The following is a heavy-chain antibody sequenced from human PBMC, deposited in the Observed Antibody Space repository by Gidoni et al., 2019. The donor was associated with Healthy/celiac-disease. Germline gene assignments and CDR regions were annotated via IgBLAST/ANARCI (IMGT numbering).Heavy chain of an antibody. V-gene: IGHV1-18*01. CDR3: ARDLWSYYGSGSYRDHYYYGMDV. J-gene: IGHJ6*02. CDR2: ISAYNGNT. CDR1: GYTFPSSG. Sequence: QVQLVQSGAEVKKPGASVKVSCKASGYTFPSSGISWVRQAPGQGLEWMGWISAYNGNTNYAQKLQGRVTMTTDTSTSTAYMELWSLRSDDTAVYYCARDLWSYYGSGSYRDHYYYGMDVWGQGTTVTVSS. D-gene: IGHD3-10*01.